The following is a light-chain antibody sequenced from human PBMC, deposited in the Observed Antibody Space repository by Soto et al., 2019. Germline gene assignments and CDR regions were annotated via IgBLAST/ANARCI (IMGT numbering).Light chain of an antibody. CDR2: SNN. J-gene: IGLJ1*01. V-gene: IGLV1-44*01. CDR1: SSNIGSNS. CDR3: AAWDDSLNAHYV. Sequence: QSVLTQPPSASETPGQRVTISCSGSSSNIGSNSVNWYQQLPGTAPKLLIYSNNQRPSGVPDRFSGSKSGTSASLAISGLQSEDEADYYCAAWDDSLNAHYVFGTGTKVTVL.